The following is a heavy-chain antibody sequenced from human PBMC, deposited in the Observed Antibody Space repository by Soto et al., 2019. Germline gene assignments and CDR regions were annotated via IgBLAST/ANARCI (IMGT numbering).Heavy chain of an antibody. Sequence: GESLRISCKGSGYSFTSYWIGWVRQMPGKGLEWMGIIYPGDSDTRYSPSFQGQVTISADKSISTAYLQWSSLKASDTAMYYCAKPVVAATAWFDPWGKGTLVTVSS. CDR2: IYPGDSDT. J-gene: IGHJ5*02. CDR1: GYSFTSYW. CDR3: AKPVVAATAWFDP. V-gene: IGHV5-51*01. D-gene: IGHD2-15*01.